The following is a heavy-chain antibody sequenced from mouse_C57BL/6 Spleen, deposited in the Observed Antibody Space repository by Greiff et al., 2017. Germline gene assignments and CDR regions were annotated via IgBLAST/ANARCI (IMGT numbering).Heavy chain of an antibody. CDR3: ARERDYRDYFDY. CDR2: IYPGDGDT. D-gene: IGHD2-4*01. Sequence: QVQLQQSGAELVKPGASVKISCKASGYAFSSYWMNWVKQRPGKGLEWIGQIYPGDGDTNYNGKFKGKATLTADKSSSTAYMQLSSLTSEDSAVYFCARERDYRDYFDYWGQGTTLTVSS. CDR1: GYAFSSYW. J-gene: IGHJ2*01. V-gene: IGHV1-80*01.